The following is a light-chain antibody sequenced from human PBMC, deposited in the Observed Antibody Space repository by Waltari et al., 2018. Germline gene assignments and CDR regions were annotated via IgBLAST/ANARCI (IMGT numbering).Light chain of an antibody. CDR1: SNDVGGYYY. CDR3: CSYADSFTAL. Sequence: QSALTQPRSVSGSPGQSVSISCTGTSNDVGGYYYVSWYQQHPGKAPRLILYDITRRPSGVPDRFPGSKSGNTASLTIYGLQAEDEADYYCCSYADSFTALFGGGTKLTVL. J-gene: IGLJ2*01. V-gene: IGLV2-11*01. CDR2: DIT.